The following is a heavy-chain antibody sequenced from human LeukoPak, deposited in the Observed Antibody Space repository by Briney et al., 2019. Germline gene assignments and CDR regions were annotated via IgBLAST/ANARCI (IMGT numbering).Heavy chain of an antibody. CDR3: ARTGYSYGYPFDC. CDR1: GFTFSSYS. CDR2: ISSSSSYI. D-gene: IGHD5-18*01. V-gene: IGHV3-21*01. Sequence: PGGSLRLSCAASGFTFSSYSMNWVRQAPGKGLEWVSSISSSSSYIYYADSVKGRFTISRDNAKNSLYLQMNSLRAEDTAVYYCARTGYSYGYPFDCWGQGTLVTVSS. J-gene: IGHJ4*02.